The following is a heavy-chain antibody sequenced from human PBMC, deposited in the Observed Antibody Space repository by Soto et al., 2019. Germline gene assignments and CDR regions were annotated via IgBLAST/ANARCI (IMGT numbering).Heavy chain of an antibody. CDR2: INPYNRNT. J-gene: IGHJ5*02. CDR3: ARVPAYRTRWSSYPWFDP. V-gene: IGHV1-18*01. CDR1: GYTFTNYG. Sequence: QVLLVQSGAAVKTPGASVKISCQASGYTFTNYGITWVRQTPGQGFEWMAWINPYNRNTNYAQNLQGRVTMPTDTATSTVYMDLRSLRSDDTAVYYCARVPAYRTRWSSYPWFDPCGHGTLVTVSS. D-gene: IGHD2-2*01.